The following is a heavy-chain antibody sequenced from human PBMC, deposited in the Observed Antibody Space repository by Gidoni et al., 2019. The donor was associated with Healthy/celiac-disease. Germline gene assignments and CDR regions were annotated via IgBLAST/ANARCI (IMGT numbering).Heavy chain of an antibody. CDR1: GGSISSGGYY. CDR3: ARPGYCTNGVCYGHAFDI. Sequence: QVQLQVSGPGLVKPSQTLSLTCPVSGGSISSGGYYWSWIRQHPGKGLEWIGYIYYSGSTYYNPSLKSRVTISVDTSKNQFSLKLSSVTAADTAVYYCARPGYCTNGVCYGHAFDIWGQGTMVTVSS. V-gene: IGHV4-31*03. D-gene: IGHD2-8*01. J-gene: IGHJ3*02. CDR2: IYYSGST.